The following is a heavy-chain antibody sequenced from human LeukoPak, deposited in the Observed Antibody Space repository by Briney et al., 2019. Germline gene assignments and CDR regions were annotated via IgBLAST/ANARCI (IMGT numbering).Heavy chain of an antibody. CDR1: GGSFSGYY. D-gene: IGHD5-18*01. CDR3: ARGQMGVDTAMVSSVAEYYFDY. Sequence: SETLSLTCAVYGGSFSGYYWIWIRQPPGKGLEWIGEINHSGSTNYNPSLKSRVTISVDTSKNQFSLKLSSVTAADTAVYYCARGQMGVDTAMVSSVAEYYFDYWGQGTLVTVSS. V-gene: IGHV4-34*01. CDR2: INHSGST. J-gene: IGHJ4*02.